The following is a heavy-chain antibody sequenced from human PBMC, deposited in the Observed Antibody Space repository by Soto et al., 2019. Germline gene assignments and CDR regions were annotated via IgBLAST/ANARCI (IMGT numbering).Heavy chain of an antibody. V-gene: IGHV3-53*01. CDR1: GFSVTANY. CDR3: HGYGY. D-gene: IGHD5-12*01. Sequence: DVQVVESGGGLIQPGGSLRLSCAVSGFSVTANYMSWVRQAPGKGLEWVSVIYSGGSTYYVGSVKGRFSISRDISKNTLYLQMTSLGGEATAVYYCHGYGYWGQGTLVTVSS. J-gene: IGHJ4*02. CDR2: IYSGGST.